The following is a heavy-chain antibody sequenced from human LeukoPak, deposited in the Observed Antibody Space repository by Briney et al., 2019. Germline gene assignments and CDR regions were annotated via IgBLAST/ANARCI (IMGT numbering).Heavy chain of an antibody. CDR2: INGGGSTM. CDR3: VRGRLLRSTKYFDY. J-gene: IGHJ4*02. CDR1: GFYVNTYE. Sequence: PGGSLILSCAASGFYVNTYEMHGVRPAPGKGLEWVSYINGGGSTMNYADSVWGRFTISRDDAQNSVHLQMNSLRDEDTAVYYCVRGRLLRSTKYFDYWGQGALVTVSS. V-gene: IGHV3-48*03. D-gene: IGHD2-15*01.